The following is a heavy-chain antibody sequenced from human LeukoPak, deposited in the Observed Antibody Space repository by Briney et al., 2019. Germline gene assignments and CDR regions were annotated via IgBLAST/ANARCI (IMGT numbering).Heavy chain of an antibody. CDR3: ARRPPASGADWFDH. Sequence: PSETLSLTCTVSGDSISSSNYYWGWIRQPPGKGLEWIGSISNGGNIHYNPSLKSRVTISVDTSENQFSLKLNSVTAADTAVYYCARRPPASGADWFDHWGQGTLVTVSS. CDR2: ISNGGNI. J-gene: IGHJ5*02. CDR1: GDSISSSNYY. V-gene: IGHV4-39*01. D-gene: IGHD1-26*01.